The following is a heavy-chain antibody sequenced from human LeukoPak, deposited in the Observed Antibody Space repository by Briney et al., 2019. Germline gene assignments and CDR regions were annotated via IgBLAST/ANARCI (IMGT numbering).Heavy chain of an antibody. D-gene: IGHD2-2*01. V-gene: IGHV4-34*01. CDR1: GGSFSGYY. CDR2: INHSGST. CDR3: ARGQAVVPAAPYYYYYGMDV. Sequence: SETLSLTCAVYGGSFSGYYWSWIRQPPGKGLEWIGEINHSGSTNYNPSLKSRVTISVDTSKNQFSLKLSPVTAADTAVYYCARGQAVVPAAPYYYYYGMDVWGQGTTVTVSS. J-gene: IGHJ6*02.